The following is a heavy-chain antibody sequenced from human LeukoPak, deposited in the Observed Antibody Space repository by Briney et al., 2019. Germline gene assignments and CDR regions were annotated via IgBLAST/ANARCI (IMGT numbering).Heavy chain of an antibody. CDR2: INPSGGST. V-gene: IGHV1-46*01. CDR3: ARSNNYYASSGYYAKTRRDFDY. CDR1: GYTFTSYY. Sequence: ASVKVSRKTSGYTFTSYYMHWVRQAPGQGLEWMGIINPSGGSTSYAQKFQGRVTMTRATSTSTVYMELSGLRSEDTAVYYCARSNNYYASSGYYAKTRRDFDYWGQGTLVAVSS. J-gene: IGHJ4*02. D-gene: IGHD3-22*01.